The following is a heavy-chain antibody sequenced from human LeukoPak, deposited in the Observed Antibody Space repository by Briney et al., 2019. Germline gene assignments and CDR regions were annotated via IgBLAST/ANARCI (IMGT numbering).Heavy chain of an antibody. CDR3: AKVDCLGSCYRYYFDY. CDR1: GFTFSSYG. J-gene: IGHJ4*02. CDR2: ISYDGSNK. D-gene: IGHD2-15*01. V-gene: IGHV3-30*18. Sequence: GRSLRLSCAASGFTFSSYGMHWVRQAPGKGPEWVAVISYDGSNKYYADSVKGRFTISRDNSKNTLYLQMNSLRAEDTAVYYCAKVDCLGSCYRYYFDYWGQGTLVTVSS.